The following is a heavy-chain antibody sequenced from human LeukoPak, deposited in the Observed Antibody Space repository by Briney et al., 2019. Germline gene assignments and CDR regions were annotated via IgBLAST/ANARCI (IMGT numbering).Heavy chain of an antibody. Sequence: GGSLRLSCAASGFTFSSYWMHWVRQAPGKGLVWVSLINTDGSSTNYADSVRGRFTISRDNAKNSLYLQMNSLRAEDTALYYCARARITGTTLSFRGWFDPWGQGTLVTVSS. J-gene: IGHJ5*02. CDR2: INTDGSST. V-gene: IGHV3-74*01. D-gene: IGHD1-7*01. CDR3: ARARITGTTLSFRGWFDP. CDR1: GFTFSSYW.